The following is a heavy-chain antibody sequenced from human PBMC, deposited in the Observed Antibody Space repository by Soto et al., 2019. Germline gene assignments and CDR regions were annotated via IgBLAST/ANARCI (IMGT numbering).Heavy chain of an antibody. D-gene: IGHD4-17*01. V-gene: IGHV3-23*01. CDR1: GFTFSSYA. J-gene: IGHJ4*02. Sequence: GGSLRLSCAASGFTFSSYAMSWVRQAPGKGLEWVSAISGSGGSTYYADSVKGRFTISRDNSKNTLYLQMNSLRAEDTTVYYCAKDDYGDPGYFDYWGQGTLVTVSS. CDR2: ISGSGGST. CDR3: AKDDYGDPGYFDY.